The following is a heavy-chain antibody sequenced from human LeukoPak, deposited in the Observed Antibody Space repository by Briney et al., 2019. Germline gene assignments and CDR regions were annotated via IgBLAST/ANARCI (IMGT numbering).Heavy chain of an antibody. D-gene: IGHD1-26*01. CDR1: GFTFINAW. CDR3: TTDGVGVEGATYDN. Sequence: GGSLRLSCAASGFTFINAWMAWVRQAPGKGLEWVGRIKAKAHGGTIEYAAPVKGRSTISRDDSKNTLYLQMNSLKTEDTAVYYCTTDGVGVEGATYDNWGQGTLVSVSS. J-gene: IGHJ4*02. V-gene: IGHV3-15*01. CDR2: IKAKAHGGTI.